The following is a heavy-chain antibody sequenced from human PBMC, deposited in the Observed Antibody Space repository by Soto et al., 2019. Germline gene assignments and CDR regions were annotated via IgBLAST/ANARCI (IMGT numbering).Heavy chain of an antibody. D-gene: IGHD6-6*01. J-gene: IGHJ3*02. V-gene: IGHV1-24*01. CDR2: FDPEDGET. Sequence: ASVKVSCKVSGYTLTELSMHWVRQAPGKGLEWMGGFDPEDGETIYAQKFQGRVTMTEDTSTDTAYMELSSLRSEDTAVYYCATDREYFAAFDIWGKGTRVTVSS. CDR1: GYTLTELS. CDR3: ATDREYFAAFDI.